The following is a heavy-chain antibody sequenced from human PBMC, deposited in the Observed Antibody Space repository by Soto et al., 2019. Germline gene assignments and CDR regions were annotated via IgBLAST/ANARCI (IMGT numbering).Heavy chain of an antibody. CDR3: ARDPATAYSSSSFDY. Sequence: SVKVSCKASGYTFTTYGITWLRQAPGQGLEGMGWISAYDGNTNYAQKLQGRVSMTTDPSTNTAYMELRSLRSDDTAVYYCARDPATAYSSSSFDYWGQGTLVTVSS. CDR1: GYTFTTYG. D-gene: IGHD6-6*01. V-gene: IGHV1-18*04. CDR2: ISAYDGNT. J-gene: IGHJ4*02.